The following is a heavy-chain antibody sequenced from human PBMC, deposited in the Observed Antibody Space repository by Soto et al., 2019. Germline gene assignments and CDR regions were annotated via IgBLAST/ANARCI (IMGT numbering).Heavy chain of an antibody. V-gene: IGHV4-34*01. Sequence: QVQLQQWGAGLLKPSETLSLTCAVYGGSFSGYYWSWIRQPPGKGLEWIGEINHSGSTNYNPSLKSRVTISVDTAKTQFSLKLGAVTAADTAVYYCASCLIAAAGMDNWFDPWGQGTLVTVSS. CDR3: ASCLIAAAGMDNWFDP. CDR2: INHSGST. J-gene: IGHJ5*02. CDR1: GGSFSGYY. D-gene: IGHD6-13*01.